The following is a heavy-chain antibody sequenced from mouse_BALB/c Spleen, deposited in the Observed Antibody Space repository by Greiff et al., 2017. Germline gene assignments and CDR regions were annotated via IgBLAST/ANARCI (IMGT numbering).Heavy chain of an antibody. J-gene: IGHJ2*01. D-gene: IGHD2-14*01. CDR2: ISNGGGST. CDR3: ARHRYDPYYFDY. CDR1: GFTFSSYT. V-gene: IGHV5-12-2*01. Sequence: EVQRVESGGGLVQPGGSLKLSCAASGFTFSSYTMSWVRQTPEKRLEWVAYISNGGGSTYYPDTVKGRFTISRDNAKNTLYLQMSSLKSEDTAMYYCARHRYDPYYFDYWGQGTTLTVSS.